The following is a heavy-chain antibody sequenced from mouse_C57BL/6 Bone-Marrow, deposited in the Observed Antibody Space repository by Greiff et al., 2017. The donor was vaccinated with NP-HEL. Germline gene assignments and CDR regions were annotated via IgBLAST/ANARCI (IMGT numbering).Heavy chain of an antibody. J-gene: IGHJ3*01. CDR2: IRSKSSNYAT. Sequence: EVKLMESGGGLVQPKGSLKLSCAASGFTFNTYAMHWVRQAPGKGLEWVARIRSKSSNYATYYADSVKARFTISRDDSQSMLYLQMNNLKTEDTAMYYCVSLIYYGNYAWFAYWGQGTLVTVSA. CDR1: GFTFNTYA. V-gene: IGHV10-3*01. D-gene: IGHD2-1*01. CDR3: VSLIYYGNYAWFAY.